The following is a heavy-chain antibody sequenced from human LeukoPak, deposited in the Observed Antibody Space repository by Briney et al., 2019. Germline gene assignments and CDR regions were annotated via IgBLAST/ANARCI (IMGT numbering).Heavy chain of an antibody. V-gene: IGHV3-11*01. J-gene: IGHJ4*02. CDR1: GFTFTDYY. CDR2: ISPTGSRI. CDR3: ARDYAGDTSGLVLDY. D-gene: IGHD3-22*01. Sequence: GGSLRLSCAASGFTFTDYYMSWIRQAPGKGLEWISYISPTGSRIYYTDSVKGRFTISRDNAKKSLILQMNSLRADDTAVYYCARDYAGDTSGLVLDYWGQGTLVTVSS.